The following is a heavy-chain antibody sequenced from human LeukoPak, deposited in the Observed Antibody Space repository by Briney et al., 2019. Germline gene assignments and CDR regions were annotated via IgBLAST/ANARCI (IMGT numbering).Heavy chain of an antibody. V-gene: IGHV3-23*01. J-gene: IGHJ4*02. CDR3: ARDNSGSYRRPFDY. D-gene: IGHD1-26*01. CDR2: ISGSGGST. Sequence: SGGSLRLSCAASGCTFSSYGMSWVRQAPGKGLEWVSAISGSGGSTYYADSVKGRFTISRDNAKNSLYLQMNSLRAEDTAVYYCARDNSGSYRRPFDYWGQGTLVTVSS. CDR1: GCTFSSYG.